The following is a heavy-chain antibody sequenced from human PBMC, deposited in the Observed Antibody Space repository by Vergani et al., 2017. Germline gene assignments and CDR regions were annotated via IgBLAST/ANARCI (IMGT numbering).Heavy chain of an antibody. CDR3: AREGLRRPANPNWFDP. D-gene: IGHD2-21*01. Sequence: QVQLVQSGAEVKKPGASVKVSCKASGYTFTSYDINWVRQATGQGLEWMGWMNPNSGNTGYAQKFQGRVTMTRNTSISTAYMELSSLRSEDTAVYYCAREGLRRPANPNWFDPWGQGTLVTVSS. CDR1: GYTFTSYD. J-gene: IGHJ5*02. V-gene: IGHV1-8*01. CDR2: MNPNSGNT.